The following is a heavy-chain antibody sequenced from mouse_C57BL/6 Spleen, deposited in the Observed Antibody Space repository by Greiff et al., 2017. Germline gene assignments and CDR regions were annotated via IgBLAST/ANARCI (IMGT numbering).Heavy chain of an antibody. D-gene: IGHD1-1*01. J-gene: IGHJ4*01. CDR1: GFTFSSYA. V-gene: IGHV5-4*01. CDR2: ISDGGSYT. Sequence: EVMLVESGEGLVKPGGSLKLSCAASGFTFSSYAMSWVRQTPEKRLEWVATISDGGSYTYYPDNVKGRFTISRDNAKNNLYLQMSHLKSEDTAMYYCAREGTTVVARYAMDYWGQGTSVTVSS. CDR3: AREGTTVVARYAMDY.